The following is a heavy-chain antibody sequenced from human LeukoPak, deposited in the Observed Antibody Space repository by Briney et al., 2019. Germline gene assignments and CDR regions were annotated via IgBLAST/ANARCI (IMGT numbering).Heavy chain of an antibody. CDR1: GGSISSSRHY. CDR3: ARHGDRAPDFNYDYMDV. Sequence: SETLSLTCSVSGGSISSSRHYWGWIRQPPGKGMAWIGRSYYSRSTYYNNPSLKSPITLSVDTSKTQFSLKLSSVAGADTAVYYCARHGDRAPDFNYDYMDVWGKGTTGTVSS. D-gene: IGHD7-27*01. J-gene: IGHJ6*03. V-gene: IGHV4-39*01. CDR2: SYYSRST.